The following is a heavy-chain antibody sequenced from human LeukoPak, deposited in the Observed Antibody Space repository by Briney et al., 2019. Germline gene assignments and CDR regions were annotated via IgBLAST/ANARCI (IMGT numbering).Heavy chain of an antibody. D-gene: IGHD6-13*01. J-gene: IGHJ4*02. CDR2: ISSNGGST. CDR3: VEAQSSSWPDFDY. V-gene: IGHV3-64D*06. CDR1: GFTFSSYA. Sequence: PGGSLRLSCSASGFTFSSYAMHWVRQAPGKGLEYVSAISSNGGSTYYADSVKGRFTISRDNSKNTLYLQMSSLRAEDTAVYYCVEAQSSSWPDFDYWGQGTLVTVSS.